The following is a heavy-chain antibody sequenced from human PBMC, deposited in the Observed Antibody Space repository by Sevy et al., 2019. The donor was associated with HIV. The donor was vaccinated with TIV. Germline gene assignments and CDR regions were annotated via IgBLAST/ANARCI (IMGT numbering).Heavy chain of an antibody. D-gene: IGHD5-12*01. CDR3: AKFGHSGYGRLYFDY. J-gene: IGHJ4*02. CDR2: ISGSGGST. V-gene: IGHV3-23*01. CDR1: GFTFSSYA. Sequence: GGSLRLSCAASGFTFSSYAMSWVRQAPGKGLEWVSAISGSGGSTYYADSVKGRFTISRDNSKNTLYLQMNSLRAEDMAVYYCAKFGHSGYGRLYFDYWGQGTLVTVSS.